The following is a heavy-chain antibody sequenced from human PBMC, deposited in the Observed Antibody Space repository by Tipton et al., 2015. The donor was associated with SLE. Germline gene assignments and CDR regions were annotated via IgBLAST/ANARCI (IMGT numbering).Heavy chain of an antibody. V-gene: IGHV4-59*12. CDR3: AREGGSSSPFDY. CDR2: IYYSGST. Sequence: LRLSCAVYGGSFSGYYWSWIRQSPGKGLEWIGYIYYSGSTNYNPSLKSRVTISVDTSKNQFSLKLSSVTAADTAVYYCAREGGSSSPFDYWGQGTLVTVSS. CDR1: GGSFSGYY. D-gene: IGHD6-13*01. J-gene: IGHJ4*02.